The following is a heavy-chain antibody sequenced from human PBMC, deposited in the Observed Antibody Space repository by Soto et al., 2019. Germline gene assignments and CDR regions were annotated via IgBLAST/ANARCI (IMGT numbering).Heavy chain of an antibody. CDR2: ISYDGSNK. D-gene: IGHD6-19*01. Sequence: PRLSCAASGFTFSSFGMHWVRQAPGKGLEWVALISYDGSNKYYADSVKGRFTISRDKSKNTLYLQMNSLRAEDTAVYYCAKDRGWSSADLDYWGQGTLVTSPQ. CDR3: AKDRGWSSADLDY. V-gene: IGHV3-30*18. J-gene: IGHJ4*02. CDR1: GFTFSSFG.